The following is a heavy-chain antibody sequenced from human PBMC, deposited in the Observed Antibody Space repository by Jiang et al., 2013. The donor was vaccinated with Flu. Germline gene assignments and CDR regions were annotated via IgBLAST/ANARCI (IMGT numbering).Heavy chain of an antibody. CDR3: ARYYDSTGGHFDY. V-gene: IGHV6-1*01. D-gene: IGHD3-22*01. J-gene: IGHJ4*02. Sequence: QTLSLTCVISGDSVSSNSAGWNWIRQSPSRGLEWLGRTYYRSKWYNDYAVSVKGRITISPDTSKNQFSLQLNSVTPEDTAVYYCARYYDSTGGHFDYWGQGVLVTVSS. CDR1: GDSVSSNSAG. CDR2: TYYRSKWYN.